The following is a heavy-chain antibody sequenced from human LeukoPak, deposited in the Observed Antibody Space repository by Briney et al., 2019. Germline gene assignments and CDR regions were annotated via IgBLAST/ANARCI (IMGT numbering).Heavy chain of an antibody. J-gene: IGHJ3*02. Sequence: GGSLRLSCAASGFTFSSYAMHWVRQAPGKGLEWVAVISYDGSNKYYADSVKGRFTISRDNSKNTLYLQMNSLRAEDTAVYYCARVGIIGYCSGGSCSGAFDIWGQGTMVTVSS. CDR2: ISYDGSNK. V-gene: IGHV3-30-3*01. CDR3: ARVGIIGYCSGGSCSGAFDI. CDR1: GFTFSSYA. D-gene: IGHD2-15*01.